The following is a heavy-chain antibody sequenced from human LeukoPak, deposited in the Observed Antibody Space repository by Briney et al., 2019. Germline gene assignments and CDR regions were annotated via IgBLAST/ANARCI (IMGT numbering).Heavy chain of an antibody. CDR1: GFTFTSNE. J-gene: IGHJ6*04. V-gene: IGHV3-48*03. Sequence: GGSLRLSCGGSGFTFTSNEINWVRQAPGKGLEWVSYISSRGSTIYSADSAKGRFTISRDNAKNSLYLQMNSLRAEDTAVYYCARLRGSGSPNYYYYGMDVWGKGTTVTVSS. CDR3: ARLRGSGSPNYYYYGMDV. CDR2: ISSRGSTI. D-gene: IGHD3-10*01.